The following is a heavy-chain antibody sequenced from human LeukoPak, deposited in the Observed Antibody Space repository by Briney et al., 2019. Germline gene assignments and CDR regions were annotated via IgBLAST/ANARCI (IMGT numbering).Heavy chain of an antibody. Sequence: PGGSLRLSCAASGFTFSSYAMSWVRQAPGKGLEWVSAISGSGGSTYYADSVKGRFTISRDNSKNTLYLQMNSLRAEDTAVYYXXXXRGYSYGYYFDYWGQGTLVTVSS. CDR2: ISGSGGST. CDR3: XXXRGYSYGYYFDY. CDR1: GFTFSSYA. V-gene: IGHV3-23*01. J-gene: IGHJ4*02. D-gene: IGHD5-18*01.